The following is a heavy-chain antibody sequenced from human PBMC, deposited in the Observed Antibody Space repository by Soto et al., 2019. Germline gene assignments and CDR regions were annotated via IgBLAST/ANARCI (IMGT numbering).Heavy chain of an antibody. CDR3: ARLPGPLVSVLYIYPLDARESPSDVDI. CDR2: ISFDGSNK. J-gene: IGHJ6*02. CDR1: GLTFSHYP. V-gene: IGHV3-30*04. Sequence: QMQLVQSGGGVVQPGRSLRLSCAASGLTFSHYPMHWVRQAPGKGLEWVAVISFDGSNKFYADSVKGRFTISKDNSQNTLYLHMNDLSPEDTAVYYYARLPGPLVSVLYIYPLDARESPSDVDIWGQGTTVTVSS. D-gene: IGHD2-21*02.